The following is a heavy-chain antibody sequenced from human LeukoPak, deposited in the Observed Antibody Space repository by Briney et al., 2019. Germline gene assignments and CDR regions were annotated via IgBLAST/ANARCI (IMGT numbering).Heavy chain of an antibody. CDR2: IYYSGST. CDR3: ARVSSEGFWSGYFHYFDY. Sequence: PSETLSLTCTVSGGSISSYYWSWIRQPPGKGLEWIGYIYYSGSTNYNPSLKSRVTISVDTSKNQFSLKLSSVTAADTAVYYCARVSSEGFWSGYFHYFDYWGQGTLVTVSS. V-gene: IGHV4-59*01. J-gene: IGHJ4*02. CDR1: GGSISSYY. D-gene: IGHD3-3*01.